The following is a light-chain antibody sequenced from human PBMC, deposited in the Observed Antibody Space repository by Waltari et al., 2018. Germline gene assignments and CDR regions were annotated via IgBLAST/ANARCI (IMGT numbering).Light chain of an antibody. V-gene: IGLV2-11*01. J-gene: IGLJ1*01. Sequence: QSALTQPRPVSGAPGQSGTMSCTGTTSSVVAYKCFSWYQQQPRQAPKLIIYDVNKRPSWVPDRFSGSKSGDTASLTISGLQPDDEADYVCCSYAGSYTSLTVFGSGTKLTVL. CDR1: TSSVVAYKC. CDR3: CSYAGSYTSLTV. CDR2: DVN.